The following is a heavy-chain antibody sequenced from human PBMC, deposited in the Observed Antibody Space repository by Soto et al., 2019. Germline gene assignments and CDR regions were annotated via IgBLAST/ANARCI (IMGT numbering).Heavy chain of an antibody. CDR1: GGSVSTRSCY. CDR2: IGYSGDT. Sequence: PSETLSLTCTVSGGSVSTRSCYWGWIRQPPGRGLEWIGDIGYSGDTYYTPSLKRRVTISVDTSKNQFSLKLSSVTAADTALYFCARRNCISTSCYSIDDWGQGTLVTVSS. D-gene: IGHD2-2*02. V-gene: IGHV4-39*01. CDR3: ARRNCISTSCYSIDD. J-gene: IGHJ4*02.